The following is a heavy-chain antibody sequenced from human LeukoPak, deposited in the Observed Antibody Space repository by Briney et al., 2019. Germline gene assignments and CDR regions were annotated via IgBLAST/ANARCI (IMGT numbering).Heavy chain of an antibody. Sequence: PSETLSPTCAVYGESFSGYYWSWIRQPPEKGLEWIGETNHDGITNYNPSLKSRVTVSADTSKNQFSLRLTSVTAADTAVYYCAKDHTAMGRRDDIWGQGTLVTVSS. CDR3: AKDHTAMGRRDDI. CDR2: TNHDGIT. J-gene: IGHJ4*02. V-gene: IGHV4-34*01. D-gene: IGHD5-18*01. CDR1: GESFSGYY.